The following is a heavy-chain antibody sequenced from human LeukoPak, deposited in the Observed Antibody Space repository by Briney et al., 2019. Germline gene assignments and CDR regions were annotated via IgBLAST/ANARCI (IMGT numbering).Heavy chain of an antibody. Sequence: PSETLSLTYTVSGGSMSPYHWGWIRQPPGKGLEWTGYIYYSGSTNYNPSLNSRVTISVDTSKNQFSLKLSSVTAADTAVYYCARGGRGYSRAWVFDYWGQGTLVTVSS. CDR3: ARGGRGYSRAWVFDY. V-gene: IGHV4-59*01. CDR2: IYYSGST. CDR1: GGSMSPYH. J-gene: IGHJ4*02. D-gene: IGHD6-19*01.